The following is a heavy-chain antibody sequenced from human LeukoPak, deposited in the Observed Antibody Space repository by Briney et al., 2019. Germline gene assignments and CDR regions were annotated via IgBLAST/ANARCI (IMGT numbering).Heavy chain of an antibody. CDR3: ARDRALGYCSGGSCKPCNWFDP. J-gene: IGHJ5*02. CDR2: INHSGST. V-gene: IGHV4-34*01. D-gene: IGHD2-15*01. Sequence: SETLSLTCAVYGGSFSGYYWSWIRQPPGKGLEWIGEINHSGSTNYNPSLKSRVTISVDTSKNQFSLKLSSVTAADTAVYYCARDRALGYCSGGSCKPCNWFDPWGQGTLVTVSS. CDR1: GGSFSGYY.